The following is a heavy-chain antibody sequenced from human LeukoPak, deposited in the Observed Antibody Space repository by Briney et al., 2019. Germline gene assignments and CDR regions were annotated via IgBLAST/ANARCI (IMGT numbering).Heavy chain of an antibody. V-gene: IGHV1-69*04. Sequence: WASVKVSCKASGGTFSSYAISWVRQAPGQGLEWMGRIIPILGIANYAQKFQGRVTITADKSTSTAYMELSSLRSEDTAVYYCARELRVPAARYGMEVGGEGTTVSVS. CDR2: IIPILGIA. J-gene: IGHJ6*02. CDR3: ARELRVPAARYGMEV. CDR1: GGTFSSYA. D-gene: IGHD2-2*01.